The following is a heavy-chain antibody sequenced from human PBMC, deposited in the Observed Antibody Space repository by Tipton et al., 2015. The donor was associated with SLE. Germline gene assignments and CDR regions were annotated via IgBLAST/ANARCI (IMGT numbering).Heavy chain of an antibody. J-gene: IGHJ4*02. CDR1: GFTFSSYW. Sequence: GSLRLSCAASGFTFSSYWMSWVRQAPGKGLEWVANIIQDGSEKYYADSVKGRFTISRDNTKNSLFLQMSNLRVEDTAIYYCARGRGYRGQGTLVTVSS. V-gene: IGHV3-7*01. CDR3: ARGRGY. D-gene: IGHD2-15*01. CDR2: IIQDGSEK.